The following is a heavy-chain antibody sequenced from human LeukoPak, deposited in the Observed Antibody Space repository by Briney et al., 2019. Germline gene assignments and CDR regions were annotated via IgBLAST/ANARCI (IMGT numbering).Heavy chain of an antibody. CDR2: ISAYNGNT. CDR1: GYTFTSYG. CDR3: ARGVSSSSWIDWFDP. Sequence: ASVKVSCKASGYTFTSYGISWVRQAPGQGLEWMGWISAYNGNTNYAQKLQGRVTMTTDTSTSTAYMELRGLRSDDTAVYYCARGVSSSSWIDWFDPWGQGTLVTVSS. V-gene: IGHV1-18*01. D-gene: IGHD6-6*01. J-gene: IGHJ5*02.